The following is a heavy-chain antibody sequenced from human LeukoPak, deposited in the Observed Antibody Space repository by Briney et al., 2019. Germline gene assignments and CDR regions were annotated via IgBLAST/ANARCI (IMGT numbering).Heavy chain of an antibody. D-gene: IGHD3-16*02. CDR2: VSYDGSWD. V-gene: IGHV3-30*01. J-gene: IGHJ4*02. CDR3: TREERGYIPAF. CDR1: GFTFSNYA. Sequence: PGRSLRLSCAASGFTFSNYAMHWVRQTPGKGLEWVAFVSYDGSWDSHSDSVKGRSTISRDDSKNTLYLQMTRLRAEDTAVYYCTREERGYIPAFWGQGTLVTVSS.